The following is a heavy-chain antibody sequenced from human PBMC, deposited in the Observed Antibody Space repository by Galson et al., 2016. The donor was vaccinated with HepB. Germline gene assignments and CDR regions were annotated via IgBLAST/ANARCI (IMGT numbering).Heavy chain of an antibody. CDR1: GYSFSSDW. D-gene: IGHD3-22*01. J-gene: IGHJ4*02. V-gene: IGHV5-51*01. CDR3: ARQFYNSRGYGFDH. CDR2: IYPDESDT. Sequence: QSGAEVTKPGESLKISCKGSGYSFSSDWIAWVRQMPGKGLEWMGIIYPDESDTRYSPSFQGQVTISADKSISTAYLQWSSLKASDTAMYYCARQFYNSRGYGFDHWGQGTPVIVSS.